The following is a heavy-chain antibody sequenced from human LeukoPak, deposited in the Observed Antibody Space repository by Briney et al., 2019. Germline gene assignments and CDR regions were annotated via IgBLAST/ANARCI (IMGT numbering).Heavy chain of an antibody. V-gene: IGHV4-34*01. D-gene: IGHD3-10*01. Sequence: SETLSLTCAVYGGSFSGYYWSWIRQPPGKGLEWIGEINHSGSTNYNPSLKSRVTISVDTSKNQFSLKLSSVTAADTAVYYCARRRVYYYGSGSYYNWFDPWGQGTLVTVSS. CDR1: GGSFSGYY. CDR3: ARRRVYYYGSGSYYNWFDP. CDR2: INHSGST. J-gene: IGHJ5*02.